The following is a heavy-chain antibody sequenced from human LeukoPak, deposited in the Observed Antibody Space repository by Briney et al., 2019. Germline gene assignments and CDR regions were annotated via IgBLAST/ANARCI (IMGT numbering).Heavy chain of an antibody. Sequence: PSETLSLTCAVYGGSFSGYYWSWIRQPPARGPEWIGEVNHSGSTHYNQSLKSRVTISVDTSKNQFSLKLSSVTAADTAAYYCAGYDAFDIWGQGTMVTVSS. J-gene: IGHJ3*02. V-gene: IGHV4-34*01. CDR1: GGSFSGYY. CDR2: VNHSGST. D-gene: IGHD6-13*01. CDR3: AGYDAFDI.